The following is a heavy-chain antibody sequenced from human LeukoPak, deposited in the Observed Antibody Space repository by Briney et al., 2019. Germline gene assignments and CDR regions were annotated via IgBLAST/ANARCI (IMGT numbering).Heavy chain of an antibody. CDR1: GFTFSSYW. CDR2: IKQDGSEK. CDR3: ARDPYSSSWSYGMDV. V-gene: IGHV3-7*05. D-gene: IGHD6-13*01. J-gene: IGHJ6*02. Sequence: GGSLRLSCIASGFTFSSYWMSWVRQTPEKGLEWVANIKQDGSEKVYVDSVKGRFTISGDNAENSLYLQMSGLRAEDTAVYYCARDPYSSSWSYGMDVWGQGTTVTVSS.